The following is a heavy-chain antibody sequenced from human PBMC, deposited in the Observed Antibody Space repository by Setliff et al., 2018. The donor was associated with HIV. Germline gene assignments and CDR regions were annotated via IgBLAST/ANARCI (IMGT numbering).Heavy chain of an antibody. CDR1: GGSISSYY. V-gene: IGHV4-59*01. CDR2: IYYSGST. D-gene: IGHD3-16*01. J-gene: IGHJ3*02. CDR3: AREITYDYVWGSFRQGAFDI. Sequence: PLETLSLTCTVSGGSISSYYWSWIRQPPGKGLEWIGYIYYSGSTNYNPSLKSRVTISVDTSRNHFSLKLISVTAADTAVYYCAREITYDYVWGSFRQGAFDIWGQGTLVTVS.